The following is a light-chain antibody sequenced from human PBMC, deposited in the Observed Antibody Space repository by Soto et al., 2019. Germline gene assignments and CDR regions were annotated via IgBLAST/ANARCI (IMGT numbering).Light chain of an antibody. Sequence: DIQMTQSPSSVSASVGDRVTISCRASEDINSRLAWYQQKPGNAPKLLIYAAFILQSGVPSWFSGYGSGTDFTLSISSLQPEDFATYYCQQADSFPITFGQGTRLEIK. CDR2: AAF. V-gene: IGKV1-12*01. CDR1: EDINSR. CDR3: QQADSFPIT. J-gene: IGKJ5*01.